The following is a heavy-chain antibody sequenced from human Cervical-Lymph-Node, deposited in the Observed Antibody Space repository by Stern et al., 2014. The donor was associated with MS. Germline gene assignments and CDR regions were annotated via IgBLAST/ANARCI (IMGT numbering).Heavy chain of an antibody. D-gene: IGHD6-6*01. V-gene: IGHV1-69*05. CDR2: IIRIFGTA. CDR1: GGTFSSYA. Sequence: QDQLVQSGAAVVKPGSSVKLSCKASGGTFSSYAISWVRQAPGQGLEWVGGIIRIFGTANYAKTFQGRVPITPDETKKQPTPERISLRSEDTAVYYCAGSRQLVILNWFDPWGQGTLVTVSS. J-gene: IGHJ5*02. CDR3: AGSRQLVILNWFDP.